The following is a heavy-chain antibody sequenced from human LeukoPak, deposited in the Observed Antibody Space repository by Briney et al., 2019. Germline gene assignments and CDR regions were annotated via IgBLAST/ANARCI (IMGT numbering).Heavy chain of an antibody. D-gene: IGHD1-7*01. CDR2: IYYSGTT. Sequence: SETLSLTCTVSGGSLSSSSYYWVWIRQPPGKALEGIGSIYYSGTTYYNPSTKRGVTITVDSSMNLFSLTLGAVTAAYTAVYFSMRGELTFDIWGQGTMVTVSS. CDR3: MRGELTFDI. J-gene: IGHJ3*02. V-gene: IGHV4-39*07. CDR1: GGSLSSSSYY.